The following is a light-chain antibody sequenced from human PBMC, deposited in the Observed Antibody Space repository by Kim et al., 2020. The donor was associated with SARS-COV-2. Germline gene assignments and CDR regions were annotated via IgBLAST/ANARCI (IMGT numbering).Light chain of an antibody. CDR2: GTY. CDR3: EQYTKWPYT. CDR1: QSVISI. J-gene: IGKJ2*01. V-gene: IGKV3-15*01. Sequence: VTPGDTASLSCRAGQSVISILAWYQQKPGHAPRLLIYGTYTRATGIPARFSGSGSGTEFTLTISSLQSEDFAFYYCEQYTKWPYTFGQGTKLEI.